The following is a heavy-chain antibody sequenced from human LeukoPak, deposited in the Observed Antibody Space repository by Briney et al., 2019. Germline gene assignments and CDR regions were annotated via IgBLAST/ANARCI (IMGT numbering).Heavy chain of an antibody. Sequence: GGSLRLSCAASGFTFITYSMNWVRQAPGKGLEWISYTSSGSNTIYYADSVKGRFTISRDNARNSLFLQMNSLGAEDTAVYYCARRVGATYYFDWWGQGTLVTVSS. CDR1: GFTFITYS. D-gene: IGHD1-26*01. V-gene: IGHV3-48*01. CDR2: TSSGSNTI. CDR3: ARRVGATYYFDW. J-gene: IGHJ4*02.